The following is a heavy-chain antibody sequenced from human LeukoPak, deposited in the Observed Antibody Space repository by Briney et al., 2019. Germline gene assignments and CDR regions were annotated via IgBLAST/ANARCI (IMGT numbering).Heavy chain of an antibody. D-gene: IGHD2-15*01. J-gene: IGHJ4*02. Sequence: GGSLRLSCAASGFTFSSYWMHWVRQAPGKGLVWVSRINSDGSSTSYADSVKGRFTISRDNAKNTLYLQMNSLRAEDTAVYYCARGGYCSCGSCSRWLDYWGQGTLVTVSS. CDR1: GFTFSSYW. CDR3: ARGGYCSCGSCSRWLDY. CDR2: INSDGSST. V-gene: IGHV3-74*01.